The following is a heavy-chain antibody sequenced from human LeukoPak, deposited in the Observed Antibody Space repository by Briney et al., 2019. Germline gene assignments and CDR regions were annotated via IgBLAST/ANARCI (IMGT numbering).Heavy chain of an antibody. Sequence: ASVKVSCKASGYSFVGYGITWVRQAPGQGLEWMGWINTNTGNPTYAQGFTGRFVFSLDTSVSTAYLQISSLKAEDTAVYYCAAPYSSGPGNRFDYWGQGTLVTVSS. D-gene: IGHD6-19*01. CDR1: GYSFVGYG. CDR2: INTNTGNP. J-gene: IGHJ4*02. CDR3: AAPYSSGPGNRFDY. V-gene: IGHV7-4-1*02.